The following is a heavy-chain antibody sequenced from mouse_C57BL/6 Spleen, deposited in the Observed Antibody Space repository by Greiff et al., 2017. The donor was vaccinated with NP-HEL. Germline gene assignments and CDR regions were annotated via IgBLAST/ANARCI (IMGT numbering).Heavy chain of an antibody. D-gene: IGHD1-1*01. Sequence: VKLQQPGAELVRPGSSVKLSCKASGYTFTSYWMDWVKQRPGQGLEWIGNIYPSDSETHYNQKFKDKATLTVDKSSSTAYMQLSSLTSEDSAVYYCARERGYYYGSSYFDYWGQGTTLTVSS. V-gene: IGHV1-61*01. CDR2: IYPSDSET. J-gene: IGHJ2*01. CDR1: GYTFTSYW. CDR3: ARERGYYYGSSYFDY.